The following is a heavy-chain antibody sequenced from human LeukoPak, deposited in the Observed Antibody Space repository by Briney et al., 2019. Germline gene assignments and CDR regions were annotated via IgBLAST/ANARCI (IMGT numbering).Heavy chain of an antibody. J-gene: IGHJ3*02. CDR2: IYYSGST. V-gene: IGHV4-39*01. CDR3: ATSITMIVVVITRTHDAFDI. CDR1: GGSISSSSYY. Sequence: PSETLSLTCTVSGGSISSSSYYWGWIRQPPGTGLEWIGSIYYSGSTYYNPSLKSRVTISVDTSKNQFSLKLSSVTAADTAVYYCATSITMIVVVITRTHDAFDIWGQGTMVTVSS. D-gene: IGHD3-22*01.